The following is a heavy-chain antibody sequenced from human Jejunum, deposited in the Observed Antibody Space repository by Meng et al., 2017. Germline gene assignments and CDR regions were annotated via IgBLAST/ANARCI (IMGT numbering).Heavy chain of an antibody. V-gene: IGHV4-4*07. Sequence: GSLRLSCTVSAGSINNYYWSWLRQPAGKGLEWIGRVYADGSTNYNPSLKSRVTMSLDTSTNQLSLKLSSVTAADTAVYYCARDKVAVTGRWFDPWGQGTLVT. CDR3: ARDKVAVTGRWFDP. D-gene: IGHD6-19*01. CDR2: VYADGST. J-gene: IGHJ5*02. CDR1: AGSINNYY.